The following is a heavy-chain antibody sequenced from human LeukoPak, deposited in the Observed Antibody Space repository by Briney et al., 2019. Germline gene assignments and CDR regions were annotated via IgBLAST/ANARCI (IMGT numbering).Heavy chain of an antibody. D-gene: IGHD6-13*01. CDR1: GFTFSNYA. Sequence: PGGSLRLSCAANGFTFSNYAMNWVRQAPGKGPEWVSAISSSGHRTFYAASVEGRFTVSRDNSKSMLYLQMSGLRAEDTAVYSCAKVLSQGYPNSWTNWFDSWGQGALVTVSS. J-gene: IGHJ5*01. V-gene: IGHV3-23*01. CDR2: ISSSGHRT. CDR3: AKVLSQGYPNSWTNWFDS.